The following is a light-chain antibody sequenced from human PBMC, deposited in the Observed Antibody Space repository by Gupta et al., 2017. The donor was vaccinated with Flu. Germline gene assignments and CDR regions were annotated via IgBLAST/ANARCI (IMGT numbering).Light chain of an antibody. CDR1: QSVDRNH. CDR2: GTS. CDR3: HHHGTSPYT. J-gene: IGKJ2*01. Sequence: GALSLSPGERVTLSCRASQSVDRNHLAWYQQKPGQAPRLLMYGTSNRAPGIPDRFSGGGSGTDFTLTINRLEPEDFGLFYCHHHGTSPYTFGQGTKLEIK. V-gene: IGKV3-20*01.